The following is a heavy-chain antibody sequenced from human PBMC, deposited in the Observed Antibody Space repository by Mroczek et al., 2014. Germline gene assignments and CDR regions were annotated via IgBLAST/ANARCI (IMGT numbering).Heavy chain of an antibody. D-gene: IGHD5-18*01. V-gene: IGHV4-61*02. CDR3: AGNTWIPNSPDY. J-gene: IGHJ4*02. CDR2: IYTSGST. CDR1: GGSISSGSYY. Sequence: QVQLQQWGPGLVKPSQTLSLTCTVSGGSISSGSYYWSWIRQPAGKGLEWIGRIYTSGSTNYNPSLKSRVTISVDTSKNQFSLKLSSVTAADTAVYYCAGNTWIPNSPDYWGQGTLVTVSS.